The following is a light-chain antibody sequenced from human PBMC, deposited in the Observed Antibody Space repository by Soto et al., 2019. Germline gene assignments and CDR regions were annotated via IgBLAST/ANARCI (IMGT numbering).Light chain of an antibody. CDR3: QHYSSSPRSWT. J-gene: IGKJ1*01. CDR2: GAS. CDR1: QSVSSSY. V-gene: IGKV3-20*01. Sequence: EIVLTQSPDILSLSPGERATLSCRASQSVSSSYLAWYQQKPGQAPRLLIYGASSRATGIPDRFSGSGFGTDFTLTISRLEPEDFAVYYCQHYSSSPRSWTFGQGTKVEIK.